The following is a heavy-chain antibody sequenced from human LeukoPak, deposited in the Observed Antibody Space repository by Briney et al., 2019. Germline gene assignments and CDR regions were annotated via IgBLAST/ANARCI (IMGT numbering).Heavy chain of an antibody. CDR3: ARGYSGSYYYFDY. CDR1: GFTFSSYW. J-gene: IGHJ4*02. D-gene: IGHD1-26*01. CDR2: IKQDGSEK. V-gene: IGHV3-7*04. Sequence: GGSLRLSCAASGFTFSSYWMSWVRQAPGKGLEGVANIKQDGSEKYYVDSVKGRFTISRDNAKNSLYLQMNCLRAEDTAVYYCARGYSGSYYYFDYWGQGTLVTVSS.